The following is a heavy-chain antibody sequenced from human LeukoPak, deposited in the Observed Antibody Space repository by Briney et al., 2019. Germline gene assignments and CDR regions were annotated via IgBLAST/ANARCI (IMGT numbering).Heavy chain of an antibody. CDR3: ARESDRRYYYDSSGYYDY. CDR2: ISSSSSYI. CDR1: GFTFSSYI. V-gene: IGHV3-21*01. J-gene: IGHJ4*02. Sequence: GGSLRLSCAASGFTFSSYIMNWVRQAPGKGLEWVSSISSSSSYIYFADSVKGRFTISRDNAKNSLYLQMNSLRAEDTAVYYCARESDRRYYYDSSGYYDYWGQGTLVTVSS. D-gene: IGHD3-22*01.